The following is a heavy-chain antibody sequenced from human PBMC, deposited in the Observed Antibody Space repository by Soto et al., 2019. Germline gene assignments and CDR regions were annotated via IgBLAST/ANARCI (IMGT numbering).Heavy chain of an antibody. CDR3: SRSQGGSSSLDIYYYYYYGMDV. CDR1: GGTFSSYA. D-gene: IGHD2-15*01. J-gene: IGHJ6*02. CDR2: VIPIFGTA. V-gene: IGHV1-69*01. Sequence: QVQLVQSGAEVKKPGSSVKVSCKAPGGTFSSYAISSVRQAPEQGLEWMGGVIPIFGTAKYAQKFQGRVTITADESTSTGYMELRSLRSEDTAVYYCSRSQGGSSSLDIYYYYYYGMDVWGQGTRVTVSS.